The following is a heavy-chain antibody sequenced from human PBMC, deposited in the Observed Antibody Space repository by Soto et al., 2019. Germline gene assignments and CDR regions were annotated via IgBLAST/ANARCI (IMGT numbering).Heavy chain of an antibody. CDR2: IYYSGST. CDR1: GDSIRSYY. J-gene: IGHJ4*02. V-gene: IGHV4-59*06. CDR3: ARDPLT. Sequence: SETLSLTCTVSGDSIRSYYWTWIRQHPGKGLEWIGYIYYSGSTYYNPSLKSRVTISVDTSKNQFSLKLSSVTAADTAVYYCARDPLTWGQGTLVTVSS.